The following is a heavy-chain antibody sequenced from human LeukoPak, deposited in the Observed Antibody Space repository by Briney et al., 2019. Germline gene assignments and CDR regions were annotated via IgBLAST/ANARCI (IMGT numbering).Heavy chain of an antibody. V-gene: IGHV3-49*04. J-gene: IGHJ5*02. CDR3: TRRVLRYPSGFDP. Sequence: PGWSLRLSCTASGFTFGDYAMNWVRQAPGKGLEWVGFIRSKAYGGTTEYAASVKGRFTISRDDSKSIAYLQMNSLKTEDTAVYYCTRRVLRYPSGFDPWGQGTLVTVSS. CDR2: IRSKAYGGTT. D-gene: IGHD3-9*01. CDR1: GFTFGDYA.